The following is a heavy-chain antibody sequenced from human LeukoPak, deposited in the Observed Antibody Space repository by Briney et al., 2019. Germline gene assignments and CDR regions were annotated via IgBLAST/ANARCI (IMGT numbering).Heavy chain of an antibody. CDR1: GFTFSNYG. CDR3: AKGIAYCSSTSCLPFDY. J-gene: IGHJ4*02. V-gene: IGHV3-23*01. D-gene: IGHD2-2*01. CDR2: ITANGGTT. Sequence: PGGSLRLSCAASGFTFSNYGMNWVRQAPGKGLEWVSGITANGGTTYYADSVKGRFTISRDNSKNTVYLQMNSLRAEDTAVYYCAKGIAYCSSTSCLPFDYWGQGTLVTVSS.